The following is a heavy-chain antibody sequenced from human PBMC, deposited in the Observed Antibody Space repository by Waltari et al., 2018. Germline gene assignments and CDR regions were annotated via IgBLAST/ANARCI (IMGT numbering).Heavy chain of an antibody. V-gene: IGHV3-23*03. D-gene: IGHD6-13*01. CDR3: AKPPPPPQQLITRGPAFDI. CDR1: GFTFSSYA. Sequence: EVQLLESGGGLVQPGGSLRLSCAASGFTFSSYAMSWVRQAPGKGLEWVSVIYSGGSSTYYAESLKGRFTISRDNSKTTLSLQMNRLRAEDTAVYYWAKPPPPPQQLITRGPAFDIWGQGTMVTVSS. CDR2: IYSGGSST. J-gene: IGHJ3*02.